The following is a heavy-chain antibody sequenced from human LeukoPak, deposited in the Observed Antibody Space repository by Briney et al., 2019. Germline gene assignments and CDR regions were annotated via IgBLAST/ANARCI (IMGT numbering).Heavy chain of an antibody. CDR1: GGSIRRSSYY. D-gene: IGHD6-19*01. CDR2: IYYSGST. Sequence: SETLSLTCTFSGGSIRRSSYYWGWIRQPPRNGLEWIGRIYYSGSTYYNASLKSRGTISVDTSKNQFSLKLNSVAAADTAVYFCARQVVAVAGTGYFDYWGQGTLVTVSS. V-gene: IGHV4-39*01. CDR3: ARQVVAVAGTGYFDY. J-gene: IGHJ4*02.